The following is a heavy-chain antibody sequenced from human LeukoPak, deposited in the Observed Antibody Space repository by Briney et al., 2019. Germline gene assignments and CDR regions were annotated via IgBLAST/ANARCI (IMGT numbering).Heavy chain of an antibody. J-gene: IGHJ4*02. CDR2: IYTSGST. CDR1: GGSISSGSYY. V-gene: IGHV4-61*02. CDR3: ARFAYYYGSGSEPL. Sequence: SETLSLTCTVSGGSISSGSYYWSWIRQPAGKGLEWIGRIYTSGSTNYNPSLKSRVTISVDTSKNQFSLKLSSVTAADTAVYYCARFAYYYGSGSEPLWGQGTLVTVSS. D-gene: IGHD3-10*01.